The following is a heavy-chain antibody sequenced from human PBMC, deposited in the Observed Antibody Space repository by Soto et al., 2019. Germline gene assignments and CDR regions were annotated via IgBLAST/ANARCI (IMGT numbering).Heavy chain of an antibody. CDR3: ARVAYYYDSSGYFY. D-gene: IGHD3-22*01. V-gene: IGHV3-48*01. Sequence: GGSLRLSCAAAGCTFSSYSRHWVRQATGKGLEWVSYISPSSSSIYYADSVKGRFTISRDNAKNSLYLQMNSLRAEDTAVYYCARVAYYYDSSGYFYWGQGTLVTVSS. CDR1: GCTFSSYS. CDR2: ISPSSSSI. J-gene: IGHJ4*02.